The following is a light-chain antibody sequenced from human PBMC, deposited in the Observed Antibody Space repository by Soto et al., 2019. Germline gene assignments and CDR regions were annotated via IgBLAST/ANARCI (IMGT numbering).Light chain of an antibody. CDR3: QSYDSSLSGFYV. CDR2: GNS. CDR1: SSNIGAGYD. V-gene: IGLV1-40*01. J-gene: IGLJ1*01. Sequence: QSVLTQPPSVSGAPGQRVTISCTGSSSNIGAGYDVHWYQQLPGTAPKLLIYGNSNRPSGVPDRFSGSKSGTSASLAITGLQAEDESDYDCQSYDSSLSGFYVFGTGTKRTAL.